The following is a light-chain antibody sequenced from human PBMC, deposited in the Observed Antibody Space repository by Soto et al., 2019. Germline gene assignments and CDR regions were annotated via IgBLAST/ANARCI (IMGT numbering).Light chain of an antibody. CDR1: QSVSSD. V-gene: IGKV3-15*01. J-gene: IGKJ1*01. CDR2: GAS. Sequence: IVMTQSPATLSVSPGERATLSCRASQSVSSDLAWYQQKPGQAPRLFIYGASTRAAGISDRFRGSGSGTEFTLTISSLRSEDSAIYYCQQYFEWPPMTFGQGTKVEI. CDR3: QQYFEWPPMT.